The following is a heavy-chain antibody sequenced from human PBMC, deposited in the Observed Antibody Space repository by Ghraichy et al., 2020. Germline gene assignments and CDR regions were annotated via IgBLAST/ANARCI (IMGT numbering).Heavy chain of an antibody. CDR3: AKEMHIVVVTSISL. Sequence: GGSLRLSCGASGFTFSSYGMSWVRQAPGKGLEWVSVISGSGGRTYYADSVKGRFTISRDNSKNTLYLQMNSLRAEDTALYYCAKEMHIVVVTSISLWGQGTLVTVSS. J-gene: IGHJ4*02. V-gene: IGHV3-23*01. CDR1: GFTFSSYG. D-gene: IGHD2-21*02. CDR2: ISGSGGRT.